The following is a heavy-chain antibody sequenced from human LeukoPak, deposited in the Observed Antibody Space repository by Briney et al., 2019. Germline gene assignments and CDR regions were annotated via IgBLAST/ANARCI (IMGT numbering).Heavy chain of an antibody. CDR2: IYYSGST. D-gene: IGHD5-18*01. CDR3: ARENGYRYDY. Sequence: PSETLSLTCTVSGSSISSGVYYWSWIRQPPGKGLEWIGSIYYSGSTNYNPSLKSRVTISVDTSKNQFSLKLSSVTAADTALYYCARENGYRYDYWGQGTLVTVSS. V-gene: IGHV4-61*08. CDR1: GSSISSGVYY. J-gene: IGHJ4*02.